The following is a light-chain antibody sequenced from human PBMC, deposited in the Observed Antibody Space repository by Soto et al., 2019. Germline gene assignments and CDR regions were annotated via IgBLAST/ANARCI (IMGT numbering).Light chain of an antibody. V-gene: IGKV1-5*03. CDR1: QSISNW. Sequence: DIQMTQSPSTLSASVGDRVTITCRASQSISNWLAWYQQKPGKVPKLLIYKASSLESGVPSRFSGSASGTEFTLTISSLQPDDFATYYCQQYNSVSLLTFGGGTKVDI. CDR2: KAS. CDR3: QQYNSVSLLT. J-gene: IGKJ4*01.